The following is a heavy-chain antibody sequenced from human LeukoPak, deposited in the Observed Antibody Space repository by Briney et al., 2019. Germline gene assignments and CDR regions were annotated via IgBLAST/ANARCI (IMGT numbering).Heavy chain of an antibody. D-gene: IGHD6-13*01. CDR3: ARHYTSSWSDDY. J-gene: IGHJ4*02. CDR2: TYYSGST. V-gene: IGHV4-30-4*01. CDR1: GGSISSGDYY. Sequence: SETLSLTCTVSGGSISSGDYYWSWIRQPPGKGLEWIGYTYYSGSTYYNPSLKSRVTISVDTSKNQFSLKLSSVTAADTAVYYCARHYTSSWSDDYWGQGTLVTVSS.